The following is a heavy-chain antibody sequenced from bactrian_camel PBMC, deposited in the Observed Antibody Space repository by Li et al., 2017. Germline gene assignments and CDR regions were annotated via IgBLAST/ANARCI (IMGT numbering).Heavy chain of an antibody. D-gene: IGHD1*01. J-gene: IGHJ4*01. Sequence: VQLVESGGGSVQAGGSLRLSCVVSGYTFSGSCLGWFRQASGKGREAVAGIYSGSPTKTQYTDSVKGRFTISQDNAKNMVHLQMSNLKPEDSATYYCAARRFRGRWSFSADSFHYWGQGTQVTVS. CDR1: GYTFSGSC. CDR3: AARRFRGRWSFSADSFHY. V-gene: IGHV3-2*01. CDR2: IYSGSPTKT.